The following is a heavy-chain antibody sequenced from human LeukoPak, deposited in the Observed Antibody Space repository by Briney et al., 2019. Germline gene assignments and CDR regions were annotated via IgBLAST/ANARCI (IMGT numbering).Heavy chain of an antibody. CDR1: GYTFTSYG. D-gene: IGHD3-9*01. CDR3: ARSYDYDILTGYEYYFDY. Sequence: ASVKVSCKASGYTFTSYGISWVRQAPGQGLKWMGWISAYNGNTNSAQKLQGRVTMTTDTSTSTAYMELRSLRSDDTAVYYCARSYDYDILTGYEYYFDYWGQGTLVTVSS. V-gene: IGHV1-18*01. CDR2: ISAYNGNT. J-gene: IGHJ4*02.